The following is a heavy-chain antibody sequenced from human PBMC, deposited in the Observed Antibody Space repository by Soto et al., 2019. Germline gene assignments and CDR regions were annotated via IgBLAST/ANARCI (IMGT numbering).Heavy chain of an antibody. Sequence: GGSLRLSCAASGFTFSSYSMNWVRQAPGKGLEWVSYISSSSSNIYYADSVKGRFTISRDNAKNSLYLQMNSLRDEDTAVYYCARDNSGSNYLYYYYGIDVWGQGTMVTVSS. V-gene: IGHV3-48*02. CDR3: ARDNSGSNYLYYYYGIDV. J-gene: IGHJ6*02. CDR2: ISSSSSNI. CDR1: GFTFSSYS. D-gene: IGHD1-26*01.